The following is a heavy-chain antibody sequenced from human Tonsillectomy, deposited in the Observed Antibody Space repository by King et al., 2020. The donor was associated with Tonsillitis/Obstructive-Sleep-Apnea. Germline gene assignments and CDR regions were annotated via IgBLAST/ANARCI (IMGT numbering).Heavy chain of an antibody. Sequence: VQLQESGPGLVKPSQTLSLTCTVSGGAISRGGYYWSWIRQHPGKGLGWVGCNYYSGSTYYNPSLMSRITISVDTSKNQFSLKMSSVTAADTAVYYCARDRCSGGSCYPDYWGQGTLVTVSS. CDR2: NYYSGST. CDR3: ARDRCSGGSCYPDY. J-gene: IGHJ4*02. CDR1: GGAISRGGYY. V-gene: IGHV4-31*03. D-gene: IGHD2-15*01.